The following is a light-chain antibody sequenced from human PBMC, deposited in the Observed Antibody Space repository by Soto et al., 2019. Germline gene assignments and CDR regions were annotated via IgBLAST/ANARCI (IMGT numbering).Light chain of an antibody. V-gene: IGKV4-1*01. CDR2: WAS. CDR1: QTVLYSSNSNNY. Sequence: DMVITHSADSLAVSLGGRATMNCRSSQTVLYSSNSNNYLAWYQQKPGQPPRLLIYWASTRESGVPDRFSGSGSGTDFTLTISSLQADDAAVYYCQQYYSSPITFGQGTRLEI. J-gene: IGKJ5*01. CDR3: QQYYSSPIT.